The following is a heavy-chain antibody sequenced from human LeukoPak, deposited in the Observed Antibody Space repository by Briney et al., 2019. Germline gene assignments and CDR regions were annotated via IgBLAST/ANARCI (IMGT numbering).Heavy chain of an antibody. J-gene: IGHJ6*02. Sequence: GGSLRLSCAASGFTFSSYAMSWVRQAPGKGLEWVSAISGSGGSTYYADSVKGRFTISRGNSKNTLYLQMNSLRAEDTAVYYCAKDQYGGDVYYYGMDVWGQGTTVTVSS. D-gene: IGHD1-26*01. CDR3: AKDQYGGDVYYYGMDV. CDR1: GFTFSSYA. CDR2: ISGSGGST. V-gene: IGHV3-23*01.